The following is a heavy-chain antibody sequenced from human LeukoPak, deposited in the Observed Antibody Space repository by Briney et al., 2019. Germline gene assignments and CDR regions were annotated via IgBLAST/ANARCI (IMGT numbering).Heavy chain of an antibody. J-gene: IGHJ4*02. CDR1: GFSFTDYP. V-gene: IGHV3-48*02. CDR2: IRTTAEGAKYA. CDR3: ATDQRYAFDY. D-gene: IGHD3-9*01. Sequence: GGSLRLSCATSGFSFTDYPMNWVRQAPGKGLEWISNIRTTAEGAKYAYYADSVKGRVTISRDDGKNTLYLHMSSLRDDDTAVYYCATDQRYAFDYWGQGILVTVSS.